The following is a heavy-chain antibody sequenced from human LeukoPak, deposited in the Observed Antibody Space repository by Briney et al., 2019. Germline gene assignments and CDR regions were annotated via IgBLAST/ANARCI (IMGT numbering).Heavy chain of an antibody. CDR2: ISGSGGST. CDR1: GFTFSSYG. D-gene: IGHD5-18*01. J-gene: IGHJ6*03. CDR3: AKAEGGYSYGYNYYYMDV. Sequence: GGSLRLSCAASGFTFSSYGMSWVRQAPGKGLEWVSAISGSGGSTYYADSVKGRFTISRDNSKNTLYLQMNSLRAEDTAVYYCAKAEGGYSYGYNYYYMDVWGKGTTVTVSS. V-gene: IGHV3-23*01.